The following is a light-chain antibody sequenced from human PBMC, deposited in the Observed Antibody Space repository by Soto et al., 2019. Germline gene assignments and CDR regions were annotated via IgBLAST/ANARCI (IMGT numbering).Light chain of an antibody. V-gene: IGKV3-20*01. J-gene: IGKJ4*01. CDR1: QSVSSSY. CDR2: GAS. CDR3: HQYDSSPLT. Sequence: EIVLTQSPGTLSLSPGERATLSCRASQSVSSSYLAWYQQKPGQAPRLLIYGASSRATGIPDRFSGSGSGTDFTLTSSRLEPEDCAGYYCHQYDSSPLTFGGWTKVEIK.